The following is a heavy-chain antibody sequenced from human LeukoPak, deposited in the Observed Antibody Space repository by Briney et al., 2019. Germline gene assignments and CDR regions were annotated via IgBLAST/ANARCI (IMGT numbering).Heavy chain of an antibody. J-gene: IGHJ5*02. CDR2: IYYSGST. Sequence: SETLSLTCTVSGGSISSYYWSWIRQPPGKGLEWIGYIYYSGSTNYNPSLKSRVTISVDTSKNQFSLKLSSVTAADTAVYHCACLVAAGPHNWFDPWGQGTLVTVSS. V-gene: IGHV4-59*01. CDR3: ACLVAAGPHNWFDP. D-gene: IGHD6-13*01. CDR1: GGSISSYY.